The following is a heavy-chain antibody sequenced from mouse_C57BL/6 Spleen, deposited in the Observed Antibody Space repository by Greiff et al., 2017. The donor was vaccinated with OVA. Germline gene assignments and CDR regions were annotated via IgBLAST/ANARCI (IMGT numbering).Heavy chain of an antibody. D-gene: IGHD2-4*01. J-gene: IGHJ1*03. CDR2: IYPGDGDT. CDR3: ARSGSTMIKGYFDV. Sequence: QVQLKQSGPELVKPGASVKISCKASGYAFSSSWMNWVKQRPGKGLEWIGRIYPGDGDTNYNGKFKGKATLTADKSSSTAYMQLSSLTSEDSAVYFCARSGSTMIKGYFDVWGTGTTVTVSS. CDR1: GYAFSSSW. V-gene: IGHV1-82*01.